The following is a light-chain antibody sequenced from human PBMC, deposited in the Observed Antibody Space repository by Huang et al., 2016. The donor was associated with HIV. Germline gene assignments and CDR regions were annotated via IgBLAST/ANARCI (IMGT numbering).Light chain of an antibody. CDR1: QSLLHSDGYNY. J-gene: IGKJ1*01. Sequence: DIVMTQSPLSLPVTPGEPASISCRSSQSLLHSDGYNYLDWYLWKPGQSPQLLIYLGAYRASGVRDRVSGSGSGTNFTLKISRVEADDVGVYYCMQGLQTWTFGQGTKVEIK. CDR2: LGA. CDR3: MQGLQTWT. V-gene: IGKV2-28*01.